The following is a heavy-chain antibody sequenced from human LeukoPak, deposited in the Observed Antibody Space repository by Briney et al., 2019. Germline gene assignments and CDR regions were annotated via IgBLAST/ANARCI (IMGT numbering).Heavy chain of an antibody. CDR1: EFTFSEYH. V-gene: IGHV3-53*01. Sequence: PWGSLRLSCAVSEFTFSEYHMSWIRQAPGKGLEWVSFIYSGGSTYYADSVRGQFTISRDNSKNTLYLQMNSLRAEDTAVYYCARLGGSYYFAYWGQGTLVTVSS. CDR3: ARLGGSYYFAY. J-gene: IGHJ4*02. CDR2: IYSGGST. D-gene: IGHD1-26*01.